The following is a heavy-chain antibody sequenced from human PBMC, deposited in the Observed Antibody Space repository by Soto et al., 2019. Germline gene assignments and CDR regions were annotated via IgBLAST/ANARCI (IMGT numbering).Heavy chain of an antibody. CDR2: IDWDDDK. D-gene: IGHD1-1*01. V-gene: IGHV2-70*17. CDR3: AKTGTDGSWFDP. CDR1: GFSLTARPVG. Sequence: GSGPTLVNPTQTLTLTCSFSGFSLTARPVGVGWIRQPPGKALQWLARIDWDDDKFYTTSLRTRLTISKDTSKNQVVLTMTNMDPVDTATYYCAKTGTDGSWFDPWGQGTLVTVSS. J-gene: IGHJ5*02.